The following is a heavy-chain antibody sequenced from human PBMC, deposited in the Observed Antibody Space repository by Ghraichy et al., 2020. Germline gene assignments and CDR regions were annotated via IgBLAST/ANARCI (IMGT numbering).Heavy chain of an antibody. V-gene: IGHV5-10-1*01. Sequence: GESLNISCKGSGYSFTSYWISWVRQMPGKGLEWMGRIDPSDSYTNYSPSFQGHVTISADKSISTAYLQWSSLKASDTAMYYCAKDPYYDILTGYSAFDIWGQGTMVTVSS. CDR1: GYSFTSYW. CDR2: IDPSDSYT. D-gene: IGHD3-9*01. J-gene: IGHJ3*02. CDR3: AKDPYYDILTGYSAFDI.